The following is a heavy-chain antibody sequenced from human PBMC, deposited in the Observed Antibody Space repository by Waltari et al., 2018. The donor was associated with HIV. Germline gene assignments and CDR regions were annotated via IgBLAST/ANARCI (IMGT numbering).Heavy chain of an antibody. CDR3: ASSRAAAGLDS. J-gene: IGHJ4*02. CDR2: VFYSGTT. Sequence: QVQLQESGPGLVKPSETLSLMCTVSGGSIGTNFWSWIRQPPGKGLEWIVYVFYSGTTNYNPSLKSRVTISVDTPKNQFSLNLRSVTAADTAVYYCASSRAAAGLDSWGQGTQVTVSS. D-gene: IGHD6-13*01. CDR1: GGSIGTNF. V-gene: IGHV4-59*01.